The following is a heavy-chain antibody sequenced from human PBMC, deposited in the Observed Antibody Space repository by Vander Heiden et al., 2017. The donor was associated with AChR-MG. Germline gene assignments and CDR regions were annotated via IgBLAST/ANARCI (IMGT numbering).Heavy chain of an antibody. CDR2: INEDGSET. J-gene: IGHJ5*02. D-gene: IGHD2-15*01. Sequence: EVQLVESGGDLVQPGGSLRLSGAASGFTSGRNRMSWVRQAPGKGLEWVANINEDGSETNYVDSVKGRFTISRDNAKKSLYLEVNSLGAEDTAVYYCVKGVGWLAPWGQGTLVSVSS. CDR3: VKGVGWLAP. V-gene: IGHV3-7*01. CDR1: GFTSGRNR.